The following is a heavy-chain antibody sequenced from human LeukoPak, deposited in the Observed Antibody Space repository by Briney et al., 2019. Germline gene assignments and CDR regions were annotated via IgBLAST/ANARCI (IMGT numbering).Heavy chain of an antibody. D-gene: IGHD4-17*01. CDR1: GFTVSSNY. CDR3: AGYGDYGDYYYYAGMDV. CDR2: IYTGGST. V-gene: IGHV3-66*01. J-gene: IGHJ6*02. Sequence: PGGSLRLSCAASGFTVSSNYMSWARRAPRKGLDRVSTIYTGGSTYCADSVKGRFTISRDNSKNTLYLQMNSLRPEDTAVYYCAGYGDYGDYYYYAGMDVWGRGTTVTVSS.